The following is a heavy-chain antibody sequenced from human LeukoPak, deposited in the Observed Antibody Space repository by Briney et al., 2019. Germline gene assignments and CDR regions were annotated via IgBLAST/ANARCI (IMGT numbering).Heavy chain of an antibody. V-gene: IGHV3-7*03. CDR2: IKQDGSEK. D-gene: IGHD6-19*01. CDR3: AKSRSTANGWYNFDY. Sequence: PGGSLRLSCAASGFTFSSYWMSWVRQAPGKGLEWVANIKQDGSEKYYVDSVKGRFTISRDNAKNSLYLQMNSLRAKDMALYYCAKSRSTANGWYNFDYWGQGILVTVSS. CDR1: GFTFSSYW. J-gene: IGHJ4*02.